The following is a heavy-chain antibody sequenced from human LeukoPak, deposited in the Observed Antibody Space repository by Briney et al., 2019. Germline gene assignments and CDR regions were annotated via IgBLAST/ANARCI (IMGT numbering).Heavy chain of an antibody. CDR2: ISNSDGST. CDR1: GFTFSSYA. CDR3: AKATGYLL. V-gene: IGHV3-23*01. J-gene: IGHJ4*02. D-gene: IGHD1-14*01. Sequence: GGSLRLSCAASGFTFSSYAMSWVRQAPGKGLEWVSTISNSDGSTYYADSVKGRFSISRDNSENTLYLQMNSLRDEDTAVYYCAKATGYLLWGQGTLVTVSS.